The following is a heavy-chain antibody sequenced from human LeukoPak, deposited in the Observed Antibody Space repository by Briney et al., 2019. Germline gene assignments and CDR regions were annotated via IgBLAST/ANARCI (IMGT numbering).Heavy chain of an antibody. CDR3: ASRSRVVTHGYYYYYMDV. Sequence: EPSETLSLTCAVYGGSFSGYYWGWIRQPPGKGLEWIGEINHSGSTNYNPSLKSRVTISVDTSKNQFSLKLSSVTAADTAVYYCASRSRVVTHGYYYYYMDVWGKGTTVTVSS. CDR1: GGSFSGYY. D-gene: IGHD4-23*01. CDR2: INHSGST. J-gene: IGHJ6*03. V-gene: IGHV4-34*01.